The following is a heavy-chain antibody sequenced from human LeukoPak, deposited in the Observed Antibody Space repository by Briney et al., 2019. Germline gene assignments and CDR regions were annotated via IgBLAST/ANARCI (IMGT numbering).Heavy chain of an antibody. CDR3: AREGTQYYYDSSGYYRWFDP. J-gene: IGHJ5*02. Sequence: KPSETLSLTCAVYGGSFSGYYWSWIRQPPGKGLEWIGEINHSGSTYYNPSLKSRVTISVDTSKNQFSLKLSSVTAADTAVYYCAREGTQYYYDSSGYYRWFDPWGQGTLVTVSS. D-gene: IGHD3-22*01. CDR1: GGSFSGYY. V-gene: IGHV4-34*01. CDR2: INHSGST.